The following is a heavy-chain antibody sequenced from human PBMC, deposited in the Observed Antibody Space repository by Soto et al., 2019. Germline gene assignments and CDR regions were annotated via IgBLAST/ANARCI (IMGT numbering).Heavy chain of an antibody. D-gene: IGHD2-15*01. CDR1: GFTFSSYS. CDR3: ARDVRRYCSGGSCPKNYYGVDV. V-gene: IGHV3-21*01. Sequence: GGSLRLSCAASGFTFSSYSMNWVRQAAGKGLEWVSSISSSSSYIYYADSVKGRFTISRDNAKNSLYLQMNSLRAEDTAVYYCARDVRRYCSGGSCPKNYYGVDVWGQGTTVTVSS. CDR2: ISSSSSYI. J-gene: IGHJ6*02.